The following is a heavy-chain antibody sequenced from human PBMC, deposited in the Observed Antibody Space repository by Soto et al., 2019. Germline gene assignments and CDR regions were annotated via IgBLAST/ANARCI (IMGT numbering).Heavy chain of an antibody. CDR2: VNWLGTT. V-gene: IGHV4-59*02. J-gene: IGHJ6*02. CDR3: ARAPWTYHAFWSGSPRMDV. CDR1: GESVNSYY. D-gene: IGHD3-3*01. Sequence: PSETLSLTCSVFGESVNSYYFMWIRQPPGKGLDYVGYVNWLGTTNYNPSLESRVTISVDTSKNQFSLKLSSVTAADTAVYYCARAPWTYHAFWSGSPRMDVWGQGTTVTVSS.